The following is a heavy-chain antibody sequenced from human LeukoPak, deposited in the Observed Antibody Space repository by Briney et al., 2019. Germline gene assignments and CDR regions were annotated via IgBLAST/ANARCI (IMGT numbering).Heavy chain of an antibody. D-gene: IGHD2-15*01. V-gene: IGHV3-23*01. Sequence: GGSLRLSCAASGLTFSRYAMSWVRQAPGKGLEWVSAISGSGGSTYYADSVKGRFTISRDNSKNTLYLQMNNLRDEDTAVYYCAKDPPCSGGTCYGYFESWGQGILVSVSS. J-gene: IGHJ4*02. CDR2: ISGSGGST. CDR3: AKDPPCSGGTCYGYFES. CDR1: GLTFSRYA.